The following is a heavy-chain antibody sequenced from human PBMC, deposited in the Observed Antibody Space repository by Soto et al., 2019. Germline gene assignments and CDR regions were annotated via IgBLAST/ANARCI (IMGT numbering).Heavy chain of an antibody. V-gene: IGHV1-24*01. Sequence: ASVKVSCKVSGYTLTELSMHWVRPAPGKGLEWMGGFDPEDGETIYAQKFQGRVTMTEDTSTDTAYMELSSLRSEDTAVYYCATDGGSGTFYYGMDVWGQGTTVTVSS. D-gene: IGHD3-10*01. J-gene: IGHJ6*02. CDR3: ATDGGSGTFYYGMDV. CDR1: GYTLTELS. CDR2: FDPEDGET.